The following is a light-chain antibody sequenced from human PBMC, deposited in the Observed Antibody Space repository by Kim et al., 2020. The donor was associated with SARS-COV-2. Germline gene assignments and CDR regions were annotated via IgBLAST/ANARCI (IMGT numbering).Light chain of an antibody. V-gene: IGLV3-21*04. CDR1: DIVAKC. Sequence: VAPVKTAGINWCGSDIVAKCGHWYRQKPGQASLVVIYYDSGRPSGIPERFSGSNSGNTATLTISRVEAGDEADYYCQVWDRTSDRVFGGGTQLTVL. CDR3: QVWDRTSDRV. J-gene: IGLJ3*02. CDR2: YDS.